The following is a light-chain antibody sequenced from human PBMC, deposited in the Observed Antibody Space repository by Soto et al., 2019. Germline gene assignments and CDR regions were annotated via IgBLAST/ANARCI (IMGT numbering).Light chain of an antibody. J-gene: IGKJ2*01. CDR3: QQYGRSPLMYT. V-gene: IGKV3-20*01. CDR1: QSVDSNF. CDR2: GAS. Sequence: ESVLTQSPGTLSLSPGERATLSRRASQSVDSNFLAWYQQKPGQAPRLLIYGASTRAAGVPDRFSGSGSGTDFTLTITRLEPEDFAVYYCQQYGRSPLMYTFGQGTKLGVK.